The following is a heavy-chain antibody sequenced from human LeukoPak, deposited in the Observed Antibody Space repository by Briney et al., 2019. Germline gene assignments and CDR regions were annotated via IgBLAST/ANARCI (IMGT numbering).Heavy chain of an antibody. D-gene: IGHD3-3*01. Sequence: ASVKVSCKASGGTFRDYPLSWVRQAPGQGLEWMGWISAYNGNTNYAQKLQGRVTMTTDTSTSTAYMELRSLRSDDTAVYYCARDSGLRFLEWLPHYYYGMDVWGQGTTVTVSS. V-gene: IGHV1-18*01. CDR1: GGTFRDYP. CDR3: ARDSGLRFLEWLPHYYYGMDV. CDR2: ISAYNGNT. J-gene: IGHJ6*02.